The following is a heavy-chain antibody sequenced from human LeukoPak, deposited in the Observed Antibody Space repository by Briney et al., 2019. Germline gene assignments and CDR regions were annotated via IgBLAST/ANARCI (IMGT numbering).Heavy chain of an antibody. CDR2: IYYTGST. CDR1: GGSISSSSYY. CDR3: ARRNYVWGSYRPFGY. J-gene: IGHJ4*02. D-gene: IGHD3-16*02. V-gene: IGHV4-39*01. Sequence: SETLSLTCTVSGGSISSSSYYWGWIRQPPGKGLEWIGNIYYTGSTYYNPSLKSRVTISVETSKNQFSLKLTSVTAADTAVYYCARRNYVWGSYRPFGYWGQGTLVTVSS.